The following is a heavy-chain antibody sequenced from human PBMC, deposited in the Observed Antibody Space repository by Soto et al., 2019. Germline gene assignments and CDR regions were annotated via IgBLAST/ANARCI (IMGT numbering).Heavy chain of an antibody. CDR3: ARDTAAAGGMDV. V-gene: IGHV3-33*01. CDR2: IWYDGSNK. Sequence: VGSLRLSCAASGFTFSSYGMHWVRQAPGKGLEWVAVIWYDGSNKYYADSVKGRFTISRDNSKNTLYLQMNSLRAEDTAVYYCARDTAAAGGMDVWGQGTTVTVSS. CDR1: GFTFSSYG. D-gene: IGHD6-13*01. J-gene: IGHJ6*02.